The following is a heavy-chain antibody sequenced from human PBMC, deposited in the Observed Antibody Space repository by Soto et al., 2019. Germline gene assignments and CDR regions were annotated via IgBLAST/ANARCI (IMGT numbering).Heavy chain of an antibody. V-gene: IGHV3-30-3*01. Sequence: QSGGSLRLSCAASGFTFSSYAMHWVRQAPGKGLEWVAVISYDGSNKYYADSVKGRFTISRDNSKNTLYLQMNSLRAEDTAVYYCARDQWDCSGGSCPPYYGMDVWGQGTTVTVSS. J-gene: IGHJ6*02. CDR2: ISYDGSNK. D-gene: IGHD2-15*01. CDR3: ARDQWDCSGGSCPPYYGMDV. CDR1: GFTFSSYA.